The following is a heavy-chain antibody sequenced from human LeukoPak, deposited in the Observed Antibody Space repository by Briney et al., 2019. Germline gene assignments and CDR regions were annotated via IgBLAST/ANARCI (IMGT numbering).Heavy chain of an antibody. Sequence: ASVKVSCKASGYTFTGYYMHWVRQAPGQGLEWMGWINPNSGGTNYAQRFQGRVTMTRDTSISTAYMELSRLRSDDTAVYYCARDSRLVYAFDIWGQGTMVTVSS. J-gene: IGHJ3*02. CDR3: ARDSRLVYAFDI. CDR1: GYTFTGYY. CDR2: INPNSGGT. V-gene: IGHV1-2*02. D-gene: IGHD6-25*01.